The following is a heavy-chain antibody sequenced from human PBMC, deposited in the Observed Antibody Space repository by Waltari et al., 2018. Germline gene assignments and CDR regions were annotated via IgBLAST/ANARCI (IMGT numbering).Heavy chain of an antibody. V-gene: IGHV4-61*02. CDR3: ASADTAMAPFDY. CDR1: GGSISSGSYY. CDR2: IYTSGST. D-gene: IGHD5-18*01. J-gene: IGHJ4*02. Sequence: QVQLQESGPGLVKPSQTLSLTCTVPGGSISSGSYYWSWTRQPAGKGLEWIGRIYTSGSTNYNPSLKSRVTISVDTSKNQFSLKLSSVTAADTAVYYCASADTAMAPFDYWGQGTLVTVSS.